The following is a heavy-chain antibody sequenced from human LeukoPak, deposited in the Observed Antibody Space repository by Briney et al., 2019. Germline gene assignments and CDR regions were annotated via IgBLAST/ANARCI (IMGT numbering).Heavy chain of an antibody. D-gene: IGHD3-10*01. Sequence: PSETLSLTCTVSGGSISSGGYYWSWIRQPPGKGLEWIGYIYYSGSTYYNPSLKSRVTISVDTSKNQFSLKLSSVTAADTAVYYCARHVPYYYGSGSYSFDPWGQGTLVTVSS. CDR1: GGSISSGGYY. CDR3: ARHVPYYYGSGSYSFDP. V-gene: IGHV4-30-4*01. J-gene: IGHJ5*02. CDR2: IYYSGST.